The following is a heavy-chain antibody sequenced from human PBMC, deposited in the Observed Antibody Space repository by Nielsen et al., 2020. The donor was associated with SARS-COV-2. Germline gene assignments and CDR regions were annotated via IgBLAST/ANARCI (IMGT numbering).Heavy chain of an antibody. V-gene: IGHV4-59*13. CDR1: GGSFSGYY. J-gene: IGHJ5*02. CDR3: ARAFPGQTYYDFWSGYYTGSWFDP. D-gene: IGHD3-3*01. CDR2: IYYSGST. Sequence: SETLSLTCAVYGGSFSGYYWSWIRQPPGKGLEWIGYIYYSGSTNYNPSLKSRVTISVDTSKNQFSLKLSSVTAADTAVYYCARAFPGQTYYDFWSGYYTGSWFDPWGQGTLVTVSS.